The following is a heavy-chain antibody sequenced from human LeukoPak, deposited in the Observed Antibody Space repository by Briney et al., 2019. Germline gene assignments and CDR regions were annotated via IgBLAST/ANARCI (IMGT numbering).Heavy chain of an antibody. CDR3: ARIDYYGSGSYHRIDY. CDR2: IYSSGST. J-gene: IGHJ4*02. V-gene: IGHV4-39*01. Sequence: PSETLSLTCTVSGGSISRSSYYWGWIRQPPGKGLEWIGTIYSSGSTFYNTSLKSRVTISVDTSKNQFSLKLNSVTAADTAVYYCARIDYYGSGSYHRIDYWGQGTLVTVSS. D-gene: IGHD3-10*01. CDR1: GGSISRSSYY.